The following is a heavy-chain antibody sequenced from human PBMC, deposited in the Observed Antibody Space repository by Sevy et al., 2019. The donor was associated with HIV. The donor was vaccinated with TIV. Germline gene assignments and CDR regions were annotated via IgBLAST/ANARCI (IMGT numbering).Heavy chain of an antibody. Sequence: ASVKVSCKASGYTFTSYGISWVRQAPGHRLEWMGWISAYNGNTNYAQKLQGRVTMTTDTSTSTAYMELRSLRSDDTAVYYCARDPTVTTYYYGMDVWGQGTTVTVSS. CDR2: ISAYNGNT. CDR1: GYTFTSYG. D-gene: IGHD4-17*01. CDR3: ARDPTVTTYYYGMDV. V-gene: IGHV1-18*01. J-gene: IGHJ6*02.